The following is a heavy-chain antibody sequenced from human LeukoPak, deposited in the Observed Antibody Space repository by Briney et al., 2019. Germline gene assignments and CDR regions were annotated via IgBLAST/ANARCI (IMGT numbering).Heavy chain of an antibody. CDR2: IKQDGSEK. D-gene: IGHD6-13*01. CDR3: ARVPPEPRIAAAGTGYFDY. CDR1: GFTFSSYA. V-gene: IGHV3-7*01. Sequence: GGSLRLSCAASGFTFSSYAMSWVRQAPGKGLEWVANIKQDGSEKYYVDSVKGRFTISRDNAKNSLYLQMNSLRAEDTAVYYCARVPPEPRIAAAGTGYFDYWGQGTLVTVSS. J-gene: IGHJ4*02.